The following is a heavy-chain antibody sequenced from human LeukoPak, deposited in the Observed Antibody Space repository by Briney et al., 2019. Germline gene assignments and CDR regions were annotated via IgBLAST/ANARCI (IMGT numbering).Heavy chain of an antibody. Sequence: SVKVSCKTSGGAFSSYDISWLRQAPGQGLEWMGGITPIFGTANYAQKFQGRVTITAVESMSAAYMELSSLRSEDTAVYYCARGWLAETTVVTPYNYWGQGTLVTVSS. CDR2: ITPIFGTA. CDR1: GGAFSSYD. CDR3: ARGWLAETTVVTPYNY. V-gene: IGHV1-69*01. J-gene: IGHJ4*02. D-gene: IGHD4-23*01.